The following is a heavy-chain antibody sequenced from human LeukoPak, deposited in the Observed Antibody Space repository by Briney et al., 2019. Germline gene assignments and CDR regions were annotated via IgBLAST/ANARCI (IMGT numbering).Heavy chain of an antibody. D-gene: IGHD2-15*01. J-gene: IGHJ4*02. V-gene: IGHV1-69*13. CDR1: GGTFSSYA. CDR2: IIPIFGTA. CDR3: ASHYCSGGSCYLLAIDY. Sequence: SVKVSCKASGGTFSSYAISWVRQAPGQGLEWMGGIIPIFGTANYAQKFQGKVTITADESTSTAYMELSSLRSEDTAVYYCASHYCSGGSCYLLAIDYWGQGTLVTVSS.